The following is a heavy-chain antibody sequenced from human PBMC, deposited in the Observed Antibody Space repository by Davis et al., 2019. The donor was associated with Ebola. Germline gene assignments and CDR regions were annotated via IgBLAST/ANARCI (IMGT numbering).Heavy chain of an antibody. CDR3: ARSTLRCSSTSCYSIDGMDV. J-gene: IGHJ6*02. CDR1: GGSISSYY. CDR2: IYTSGST. V-gene: IGHV4-4*07. Sequence: PGGSLRLSCTVSGGSISSYYWSWIRQPAGKGLEWIGRIYTSGSTNYNPSLKSRVTMSVDTSKNQFSLKLSSVTAADTAVYYCARSTLRCSSTSCYSIDGMDVWGQGTTVTVSS. D-gene: IGHD2-2*01.